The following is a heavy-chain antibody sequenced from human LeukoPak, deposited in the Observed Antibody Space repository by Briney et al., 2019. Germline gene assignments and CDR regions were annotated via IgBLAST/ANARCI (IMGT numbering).Heavy chain of an antibody. J-gene: IGHJ4*02. D-gene: IGHD3-22*01. V-gene: IGHV4-34*01. CDR2: INHSGNT. CDR3: ARSIYYYDSSGYSY. CDR1: GGSFSGYY. Sequence: SETLSLTCAVYGGSFSGYYWSWIRQPPGKGLEWIGEINHSGNTNYNPSLKSRVTISVDTSKNQFSLKLSSVTAADTAVYYCARSIYYYDSSGYSYWGQGTLVTVSS.